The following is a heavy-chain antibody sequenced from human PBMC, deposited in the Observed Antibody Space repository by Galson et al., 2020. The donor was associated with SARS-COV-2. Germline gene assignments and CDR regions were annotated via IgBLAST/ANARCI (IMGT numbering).Heavy chain of an antibody. D-gene: IGHD2-21*01. V-gene: IGHV3-33*01. CDR1: GFTFSTYA. Sequence: GGSLRLSCAASGFTFSTYAMHWVRQAPGKGLEWVAVVWSDGINKYYTDSVKGRFTISRDNSKNTVILQMDSLRAEDTGVYYCAPTIIVPGTLDYWGQGTLVSVSS. CDR3: APTIIVPGTLDY. CDR2: VWSDGINK. J-gene: IGHJ4*02.